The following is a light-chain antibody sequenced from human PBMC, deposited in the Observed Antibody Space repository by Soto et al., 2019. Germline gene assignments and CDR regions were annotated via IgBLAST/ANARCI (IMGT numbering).Light chain of an antibody. CDR1: QSVSSY. J-gene: IGKJ2*01. Sequence: EIVLTQFPATLSLARGERATLSCRASQSVSSYLAWYQQKPGQAPRLLIYDISNRATGIPARFIGSGSGTDFTLTISSLEPEDSAVYYCQQRNAWPRNTFGQGTKLEI. CDR2: DIS. CDR3: QQRNAWPRNT. V-gene: IGKV3-11*01.